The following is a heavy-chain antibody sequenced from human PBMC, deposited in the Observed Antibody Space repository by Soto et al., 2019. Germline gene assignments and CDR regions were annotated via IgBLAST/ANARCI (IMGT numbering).Heavy chain of an antibody. D-gene: IGHD3-16*02. V-gene: IGHV3-9*01. CDR3: ANDKWEVSYYFDY. J-gene: IGHJ4*02. CDR1: GFTFADYA. Sequence: EVQLVESGGGLVQPGRSLRLSCAASGFTFADYAMHWVRQAPGKGLEWVSGISWNTGSIGYADSVKGRFTISRDNAKNSLYLQMNSLRAGDTALYYCANDKWEVSYYFDYWGQGTLVTVSS. CDR2: ISWNTGSI.